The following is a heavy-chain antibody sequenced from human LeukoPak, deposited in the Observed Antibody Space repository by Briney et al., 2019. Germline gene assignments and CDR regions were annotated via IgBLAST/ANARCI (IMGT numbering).Heavy chain of an antibody. Sequence: GRSLRLSCAASGFTFDDYAMHWVRQAPGKGLEWVSGISWNSGSIGYADSVKGRFTISRDNAKNSLYLQMNSLRAEDMALYYCAKDIDDIVGATGDAFDIWGQGTMVTVSS. V-gene: IGHV3-9*03. CDR2: ISWNSGSI. J-gene: IGHJ3*02. CDR3: AKDIDDIVGATGDAFDI. CDR1: GFTFDDYA. D-gene: IGHD1-26*01.